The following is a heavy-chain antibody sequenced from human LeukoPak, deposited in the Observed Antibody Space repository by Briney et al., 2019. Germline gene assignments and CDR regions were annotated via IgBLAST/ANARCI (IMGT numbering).Heavy chain of an antibody. CDR3: AKDHVRSYRRFDP. Sequence: PGGSLRLSCAASGFTFSSYAMSWVRQAPGKGLEWVSTISGTGGTTYYADSVTGRFTISRDNSKNTLYLQMNRLRAEDTAVYYCAKDHVRSYRRFDPWGQGTLVTVSS. J-gene: IGHJ5*02. CDR1: GFTFSSYA. CDR2: ISGTGGTT. D-gene: IGHD3-16*02. V-gene: IGHV3-23*01.